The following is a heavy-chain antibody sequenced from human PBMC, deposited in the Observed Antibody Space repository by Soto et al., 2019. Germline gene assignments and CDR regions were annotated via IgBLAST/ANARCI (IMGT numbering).Heavy chain of an antibody. CDR1: GFTFSDHY. V-gene: IGHV3-72*01. J-gene: IGHJ5*02. D-gene: IGHD2-21*01. CDR2: TRNKANSYTT. CDR3: ARVVGNNWFDP. Sequence: GGSLRLSCAASGFTFSDHYMDWVRQAPGKGLEWVGRTRNKANSYTTEYAASVKGRFTISRDDSKNSLYLQMNSLKTEDTAVYYCARVVGNNWFDPWGQGTLVTVSS.